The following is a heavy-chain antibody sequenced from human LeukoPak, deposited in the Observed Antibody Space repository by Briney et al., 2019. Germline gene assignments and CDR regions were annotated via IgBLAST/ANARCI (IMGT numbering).Heavy chain of an antibody. D-gene: IGHD4-17*01. J-gene: IGHJ1*01. V-gene: IGHV3-30*19. CDR2: ISYDGSNK. Sequence: GGSLRLSCAASGFTFSSYGMHWVRQAPGKGLEWVAVISYDGSNKYYADSVKGRFTISRDNSKNTLYLQMNSLRAEDTAVYYCARPLYGDYVPRAPGGYFQHWGQGTLVTVSS. CDR3: ARPLYGDYVPRAPGGYFQH. CDR1: GFTFSSYG.